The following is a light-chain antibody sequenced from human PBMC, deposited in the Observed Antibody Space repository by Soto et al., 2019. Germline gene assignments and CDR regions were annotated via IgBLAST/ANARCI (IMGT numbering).Light chain of an antibody. CDR1: SSDVGGYNY. Sequence: QSALTQPASVSGSPGQSITISCTGTSSDVGGYNYVSWYQQHPGKAPKLMIYEVTNRPSGVSNRFSGSKSGNTASLTISGRQAEDEADYYCSSFTTCRTVIFGGVTKVTVL. CDR3: SSFTTCRTVI. CDR2: EVT. V-gene: IGLV2-14*01. J-gene: IGLJ2*01.